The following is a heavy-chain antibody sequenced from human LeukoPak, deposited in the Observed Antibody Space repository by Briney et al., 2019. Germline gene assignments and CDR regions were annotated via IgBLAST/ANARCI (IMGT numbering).Heavy chain of an antibody. V-gene: IGHV4-4*07. CDR1: GDSISNYY. CDR3: ARTPLVAGPLGPDY. Sequence: SETLSLTCTVSGDSISNYYWSWIRQPAGKGLEWIGRYYTSESTDYNPSLKSRATISVDTSKNQFSLKLSSVTAADTAVYYCARTPLVAGPLGPDYWGQGTLVTVSS. J-gene: IGHJ4*02. CDR2: YYTSEST. D-gene: IGHD6-19*01.